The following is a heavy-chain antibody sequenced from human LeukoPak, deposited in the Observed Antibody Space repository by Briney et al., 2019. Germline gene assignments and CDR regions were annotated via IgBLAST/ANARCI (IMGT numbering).Heavy chain of an antibody. V-gene: IGHV3-74*01. Sequence: PGGSPRLSCAASGFTFSSYWMHWVRQAPGKGLVWVSRINTDGSSTSYADSVKGRFTISRDNSKNTLYLQMNSLRAEETAVYYCAKDKPSDYFAYYFDYWGQGTLVTVSS. D-gene: IGHD3-22*01. CDR1: GFTFSSYW. CDR3: AKDKPSDYFAYYFDY. CDR2: INTDGSST. J-gene: IGHJ4*02.